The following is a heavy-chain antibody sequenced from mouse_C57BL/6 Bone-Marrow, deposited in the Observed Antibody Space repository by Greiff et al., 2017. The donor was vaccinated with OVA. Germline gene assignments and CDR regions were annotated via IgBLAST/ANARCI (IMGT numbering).Heavy chain of an antibody. CDR3: AREEYGYDSYYFDY. D-gene: IGHD2-2*01. CDR2: INYDGSST. V-gene: IGHV5-16*01. CDR1: GFTFSDYY. Sequence: EVKLVESEGGLVQPGSSMKLSCTASGFTFSDYYMAWVRQVPEKGLEWVANINYDGSSTYYLDSLKSRFIISRDNAKNILYLQMSSLKSEDTATYYCAREEYGYDSYYFDYWGQGTTLTVSS. J-gene: IGHJ2*01.